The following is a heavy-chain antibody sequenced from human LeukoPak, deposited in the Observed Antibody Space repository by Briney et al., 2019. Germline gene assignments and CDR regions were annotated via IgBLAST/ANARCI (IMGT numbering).Heavy chain of an antibody. CDR2: ICPGDSDT. CDR3: ARYLMVQEDQRYYFDY. J-gene: IGHJ4*02. CDR1: GYRFTSYW. Sequence: PGESLKISCKGSGYRFTSYWIGWVRQMPGKGLEWMGIICPGDSDTRYSPSFQGQVTISADKSISTAYLQWSSLKASDTAMYYCARYLMVQEDQRYYFDYWGQGILVTVSS. D-gene: IGHD2-8*01. V-gene: IGHV5-51*01.